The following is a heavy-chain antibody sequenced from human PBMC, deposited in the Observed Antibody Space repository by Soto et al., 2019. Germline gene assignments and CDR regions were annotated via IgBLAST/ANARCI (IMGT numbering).Heavy chain of an antibody. Sequence: GGSLRLSCAVSGFTFSNYAMNWVRQASGKGLEWVSVVSGSGSSTYYADSVKGRFTISRDNSKNALHLQMNSLRAEDTAVYYCARRSPSWAFDIWGQGTMVTVSS. V-gene: IGHV3-23*01. J-gene: IGHJ3*02. CDR2: VSGSGSST. D-gene: IGHD2-15*01. CDR1: GFTFSNYA. CDR3: ARRSPSWAFDI.